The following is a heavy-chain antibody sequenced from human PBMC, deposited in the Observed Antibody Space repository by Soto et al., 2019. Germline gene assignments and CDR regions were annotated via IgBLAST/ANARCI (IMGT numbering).Heavy chain of an antibody. V-gene: IGHV4-4*07. CDR3: ARDGSGMSVLEGLIALDP. D-gene: IGHD3-16*01. Sequence: PSETLSLTYSVSGVSISDHYWSWIRQPAGKGLEWMGRVFKSGRTNINPSLKRRVTMSVDTSKNQVSLNVTSVTAADTAVYYCARDGSGMSVLEGLIALDPWGQGTLVTVYS. CDR2: VFKSGRT. J-gene: IGHJ5*02. CDR1: GVSISDHY.